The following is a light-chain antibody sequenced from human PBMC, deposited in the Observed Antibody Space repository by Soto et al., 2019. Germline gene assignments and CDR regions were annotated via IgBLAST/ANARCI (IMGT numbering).Light chain of an antibody. Sequence: IVLTQSPGTLSLSPGERATLSCRASQSVSSSYLAWYQQKPGQAPRLLIYGASSRATGIPDRFSGSVSGTYFTLTISRLEPEDFAVYYCQQYGRTFGQGTKVEIK. J-gene: IGKJ1*01. CDR3: QQYGRT. V-gene: IGKV3-20*01. CDR1: QSVSSSY. CDR2: GAS.